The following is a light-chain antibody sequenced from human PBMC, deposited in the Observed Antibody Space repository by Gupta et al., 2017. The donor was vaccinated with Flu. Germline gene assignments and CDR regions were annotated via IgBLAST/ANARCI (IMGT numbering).Light chain of an antibody. CDR1: QSISDR. CDR2: KAS. CDR3: QQNNSYWT. J-gene: IGKJ1*01. V-gene: IGKV1-5*03. Sequence: SPSHMSASVGDRGTSPCRDSQSISDRLEWEQQKAEHPPKIIIYKASKGEGGDTYGFSGSGERKKFTLTSSRRQNDDCDHYYDQQNNSYWTFGQGTKVEI.